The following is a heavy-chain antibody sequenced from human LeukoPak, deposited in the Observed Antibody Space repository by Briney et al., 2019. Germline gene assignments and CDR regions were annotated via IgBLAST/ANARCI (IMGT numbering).Heavy chain of an antibody. J-gene: IGHJ6*03. CDR2: IYYSGST. V-gene: IGHV4-31*03. CDR3: AREVAETAEIYSYGSKGTYYYYYYMDV. D-gene: IGHD5-18*01. Sequence: SQTLSLTCTVSGGSISSGGYYWSWIRQHPGKGLEWIGYIYYSGSTYYNPSLKSRVTISVDTSKNQFSLKLSSVTAADTAVYYCAREVAETAEIYSYGSKGTYYYYYYMDVWGKGTTVTVSS. CDR1: GGSISSGGYY.